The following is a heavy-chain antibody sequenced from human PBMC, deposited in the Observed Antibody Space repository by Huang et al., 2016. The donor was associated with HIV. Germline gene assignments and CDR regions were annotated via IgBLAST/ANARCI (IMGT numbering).Heavy chain of an antibody. CDR2: ISDDGINV. CDR1: GFTFNNFG. J-gene: IGHJ4*02. D-gene: IGHD2-15*01. Sequence: QVQLVESGGGVVQPGRSLRLSCVASGFTFNNFGMHWVGQATGKGREWVAVISDDGINVRYSESVKGRFTISRDNPMDTLYLQMNSLSPDDTAVYYCAKESRWYSDLDNWGQGTLVTVSS. CDR3: AKESRWYSDLDN. V-gene: IGHV3-30*18.